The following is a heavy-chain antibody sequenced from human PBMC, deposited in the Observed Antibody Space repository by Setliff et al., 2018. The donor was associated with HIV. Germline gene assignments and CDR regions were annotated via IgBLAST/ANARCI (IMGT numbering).Heavy chain of an antibody. CDR2: ISWSGDRV. V-gene: IGHV3-20*04. CDR3: GRAGRPFRGAMTGLTVDF. J-gene: IGHJ4*02. D-gene: IGHD4-4*01. CDR1: GFNFEDYG. Sequence: GGSLRLSCVASGFNFEDYGMSGVRQIPGKGLEWVSIISWSGDRVDYADSVKGRFTIYRVNANDSLYLHMRGLRLEETAMYYCGRAGRPFRGAMTGLTVDFCGEGALVTVSS.